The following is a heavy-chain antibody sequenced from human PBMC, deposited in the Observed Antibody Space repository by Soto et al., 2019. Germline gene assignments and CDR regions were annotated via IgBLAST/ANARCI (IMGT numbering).Heavy chain of an antibody. CDR3: AHIEASGSAFDI. Sequence: APKLVTETQSLAQNCTSRGFSFTTNEMRVGWIRQPPGKALEWLARIDWDDDKFYSTSLKTRLTISKDTSKNLVVLTMTNMDPVDTATYYCAHIEASGSAFDIWGQGTMVTVSS. V-gene: IGHV2-70*04. J-gene: IGHJ3*02. D-gene: IGHD2-15*01. CDR1: GFSFTTNEMR. CDR2: IDWDDDK.